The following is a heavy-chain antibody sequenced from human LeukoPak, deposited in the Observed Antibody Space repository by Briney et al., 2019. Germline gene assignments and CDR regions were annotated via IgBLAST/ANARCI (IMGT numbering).Heavy chain of an antibody. V-gene: IGHV3-7*01. CDR2: IKQDGSEK. D-gene: IGHD6-13*01. CDR1: GFTFSSYW. Sequence: PGGSLRLSCAASGFTFSSYWMSWVRQAPGKGLEWVANIKQDGSEKYYVDSVKGRLTISRDNAKNSLYLQMNSLRAEDTAVYYCARAYSSSWQYFQHWGQGTLVTVSS. CDR3: ARAYSSSWQYFQH. J-gene: IGHJ1*01.